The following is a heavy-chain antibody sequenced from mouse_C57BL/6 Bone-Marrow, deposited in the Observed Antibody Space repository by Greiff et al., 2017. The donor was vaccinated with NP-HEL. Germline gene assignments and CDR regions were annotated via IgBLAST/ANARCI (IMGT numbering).Heavy chain of an antibody. CDR1: GYAFSSSW. CDR2: IYPGDGDT. D-gene: IGHD1-1*01. J-gene: IGHJ2*01. Sequence: VKLQESGPELVKPGASVKISCKASGYAFSSSWMNWVKQRPGKGLEWIGRIYPGDGDTNYNGKFKGKATLTADKSSSTAYMQLSSLTSEDSAVYFCARGYYYGSSYGFDYWGQGTTLTGSS. CDR3: ARGYYYGSSYGFDY. V-gene: IGHV1-82*01.